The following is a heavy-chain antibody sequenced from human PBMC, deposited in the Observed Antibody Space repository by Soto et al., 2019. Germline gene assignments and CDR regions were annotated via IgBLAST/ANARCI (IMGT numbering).Heavy chain of an antibody. CDR3: ESIQTLLGVSDF. CDR2: IYYSVST. Sequence: FVPLCLTWTVAGGSIGGYCGRWILQPPGKGLEWIGYIYYSVSTNYNPSLKSRVTISVDTSKNQFSLKLSSVTAADTSFHAGESIQTLLGVSDFWRQGT. V-gene: IGHV4-59*08. D-gene: IGHD3-10*02. CDR1: GGSIGGYC. J-gene: IGHJ1*01.